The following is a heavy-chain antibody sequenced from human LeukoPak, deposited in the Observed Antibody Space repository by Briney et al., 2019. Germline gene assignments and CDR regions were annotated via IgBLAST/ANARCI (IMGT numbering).Heavy chain of an antibody. CDR1: GGSISSSSYY. V-gene: IGHV4-39*07. CDR3: ASREIYSSSSQRLHPRGSSFDY. D-gene: IGHD6-6*01. CDR2: INHSGST. Sequence: PSETLSLTCTVSGGSISSSSYYWGWIRQPPGKGLEWIGEINHSGSTNYNPSLKSRVTISVDTSKNQFSLKLSSVTAADTAVYYCASREIYSSSSQRLHPRGSSFDYWGQGTLVTVSS. J-gene: IGHJ4*02.